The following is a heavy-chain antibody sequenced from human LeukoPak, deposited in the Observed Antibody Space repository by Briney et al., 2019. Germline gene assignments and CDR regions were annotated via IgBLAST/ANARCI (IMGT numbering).Heavy chain of an antibody. D-gene: IGHD3-22*01. J-gene: IGHJ3*02. CDR3: ARDRWDSSGYPEAFDI. CDR2: IYYSGST. Sequence: SETLSLTCTVSGGSISSYYWSWIRQPPGKGLEWIGYIYYSGSTNYNPSLKSRVTISVDTSKNQFSLKLSSVTAADTAVYYCARDRWDSSGYPEAFDIWGQGTMVTVSS. CDR1: GGSISSYY. V-gene: IGHV4-59*01.